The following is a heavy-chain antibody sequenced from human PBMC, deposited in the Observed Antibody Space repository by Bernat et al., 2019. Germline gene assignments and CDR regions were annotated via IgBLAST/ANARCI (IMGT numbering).Heavy chain of an antibody. J-gene: IGHJ6*02. CDR1: GASINSYW. Sequence: QVQLQESGPGLVKPSETLSPTCDVSGASINSYWWSWVRQPPGKGLEWIGEIEHGGATNYNPSLKSRVTISVDKSKNQFSLKLSSVTDADTALYYCARNGAYCIEVWGQGTTVTVS. D-gene: IGHD2-21*01. V-gene: IGHV4-4*02. CDR3: ARNGAYCIEV. CDR2: IEHGGAT.